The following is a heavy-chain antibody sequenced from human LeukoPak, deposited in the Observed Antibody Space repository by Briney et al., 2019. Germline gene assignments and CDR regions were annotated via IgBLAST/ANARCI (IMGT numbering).Heavy chain of an antibody. V-gene: IGHV3-33*01. CDR3: ARSNNGGWGYCDY. CDR2: IWYDGSNK. J-gene: IGHJ4*02. Sequence: GRSLRLSCAASGFTFSTYAMYWVRQAPGKGLEWVAVIWYDGSNKYYADSVKGRFTISRDNSKNTLYVQMSSLRAEDTAVYYCARSNNGGWGYCDYWGQGSLVTVSS. D-gene: IGHD3-16*01. CDR1: GFTFSTYA.